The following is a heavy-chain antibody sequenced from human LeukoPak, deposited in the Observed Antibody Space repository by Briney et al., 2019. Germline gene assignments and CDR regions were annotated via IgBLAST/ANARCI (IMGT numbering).Heavy chain of an antibody. Sequence: PSETLSLTCAVSGGSFSAFFWRWIRQPPGKGLEWIGDVGHSGSADYNPSLKSRVTVSADPSKTQFSLKLTSVTAADTAVYYCARDPVVAATSMQFDWYFDLWGRGTLVTVSS. CDR1: GGSFSAFF. J-gene: IGHJ2*01. CDR2: VGHSGSA. V-gene: IGHV4-34*01. CDR3: ARDPVVAATSMQFDWYFDL. D-gene: IGHD2-15*01.